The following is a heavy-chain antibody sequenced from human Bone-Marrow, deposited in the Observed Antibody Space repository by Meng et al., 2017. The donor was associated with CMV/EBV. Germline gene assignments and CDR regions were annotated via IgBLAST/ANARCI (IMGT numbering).Heavy chain of an antibody. CDR2: ISYDGSNK. J-gene: IGHJ4*02. CDR3: ARDDRVVVPAAIEWCFAY. V-gene: IGHV3-30*04. D-gene: IGHD2-2*01. Sequence: GESLKISCAASGFTFSSYAMHWVRQAPGKGLEWVAVISYDGSNKYYADSVKGRFTISRDNSKNTLYLQMNSLRAEDTAVYYCARDDRVVVPAAIEWCFAYWGQGNRVNGAS. CDR1: GFTFSSYA.